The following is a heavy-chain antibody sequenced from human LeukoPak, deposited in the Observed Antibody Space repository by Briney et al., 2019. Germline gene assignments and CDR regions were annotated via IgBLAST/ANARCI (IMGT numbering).Heavy chain of an antibody. CDR2: TSYDGSQK. CDR1: GFTFSDYT. CDR3: ARANSSSWHYFDY. J-gene: IGHJ4*02. D-gene: IGHD6-13*01. V-gene: IGHV3-30*04. Sequence: PGRSLRLSCAASGFTFSDYTFHWVRQAPGKGLEWVAVTSYDGSQKYHADSVKGRFTISRDNSKNTVSLQVNSLRADDTAVFYCARANSSSWHYFDYWGQGTLVTVSS.